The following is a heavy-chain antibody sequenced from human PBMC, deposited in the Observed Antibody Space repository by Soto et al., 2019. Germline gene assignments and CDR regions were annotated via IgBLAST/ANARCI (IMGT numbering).Heavy chain of an antibody. CDR1: GFTVSSNY. CDR3: ARLLTVALDDAFDI. V-gene: IGHV3-53*04. J-gene: IGHJ3*02. Sequence: GGSLRLSCAASGFTVSSNYMSWVRQAPGKGLEWVSVIYSGGSTYYADSVKGRFTISRHNSKNTLYLQMNGLRAEDTAVYYCARLLTVALDDAFDIWGQGTMVTVSS. D-gene: IGHD6-19*01. CDR2: IYSGGST.